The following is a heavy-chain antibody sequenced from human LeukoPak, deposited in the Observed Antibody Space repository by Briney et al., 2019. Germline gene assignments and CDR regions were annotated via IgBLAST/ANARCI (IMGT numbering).Heavy chain of an antibody. CDR2: MRRDGNEI. CDR1: GFTFSTYW. CDR3: SSSGYGGYFDY. J-gene: IGHJ4*02. V-gene: IGHV3-7*01. Sequence: GGSLRLSCSASGFTFSTYWMSWVRQAPGKGLEWVANMRRDGNEIYYLDSVRGRFTISRDNAKNSLYLQMNSLRAEDTAVYYCSSSGYGGYFDYWGQGTLVTVSS. D-gene: IGHD3-22*01.